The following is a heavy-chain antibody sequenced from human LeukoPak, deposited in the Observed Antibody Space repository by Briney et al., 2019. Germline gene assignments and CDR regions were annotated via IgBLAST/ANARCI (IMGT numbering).Heavy chain of an antibody. CDR3: ARASYGSGSYLIAYYYYYMDV. V-gene: IGHV4-34*01. CDR2: ISHNAGP. D-gene: IGHD3-10*01. CDR1: GGSFSGYY. J-gene: IGHJ6*03. Sequence: PSETLSLTCAVSGGSFSGYYWTWIRQPPGKGLDGIGEISHNAGPNYNPSLKSRVTISVDTSKNQFSLKLSSVTAADTAVYYCARASYGSGSYLIAYYYYYMDVWGKGTTVTVSS.